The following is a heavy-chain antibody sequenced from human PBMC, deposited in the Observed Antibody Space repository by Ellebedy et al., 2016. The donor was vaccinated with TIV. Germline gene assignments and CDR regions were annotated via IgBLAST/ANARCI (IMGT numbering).Heavy chain of an antibody. Sequence: GESLKISCAASGFTFSSYAMHWVRQAPGKGLEWVAVISYDGSNKYYADSVKGRFTISRDNSKNTLYLQMNSLRAEDTAVYYCARDYEPRLPRIAAAGSGLYFDYWGQGTLVTVSS. CDR3: ARDYEPRLPRIAAAGSGLYFDY. D-gene: IGHD6-13*01. CDR2: ISYDGSNK. J-gene: IGHJ4*02. V-gene: IGHV3-30*04. CDR1: GFTFSSYA.